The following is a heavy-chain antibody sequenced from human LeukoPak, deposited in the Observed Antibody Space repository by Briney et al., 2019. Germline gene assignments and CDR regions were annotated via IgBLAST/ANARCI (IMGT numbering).Heavy chain of an antibody. V-gene: IGHV1-8*01. D-gene: IGHD3-10*01. CDR3: ARGPRRVRGVIYY. J-gene: IGHJ4*02. Sequence: ASVKVSCKASGYTFTSYDINWVRQATGQGLEWMGWINPNSGNTGYAQKFQGRVTMTRNTSISTAYMELSSLRSEDTAVYYCARGPRRVRGVIYYWGQGTLVTVSS. CDR1: GYTFTSYD. CDR2: INPNSGNT.